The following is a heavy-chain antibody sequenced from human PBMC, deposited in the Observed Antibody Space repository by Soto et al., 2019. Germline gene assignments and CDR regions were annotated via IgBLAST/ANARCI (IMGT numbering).Heavy chain of an antibody. CDR3: ATSVGNREGYSKFEY. CDR2: ISSRSGVI. V-gene: IGHV3-48*02. J-gene: IGHJ4*02. Sequence: EVQLVESGGGLVQPGGSLRLSCAASGLTFNSYTMTWVRQAPGKGLEWVSYISSRSGVIYYADSVKGRFTISRDNAKNSLYLQMNSLRDEDTAVYYCATSVGNREGYSKFEYWGQGTLLTVSS. CDR1: GLTFNSYT. D-gene: IGHD4-4*01.